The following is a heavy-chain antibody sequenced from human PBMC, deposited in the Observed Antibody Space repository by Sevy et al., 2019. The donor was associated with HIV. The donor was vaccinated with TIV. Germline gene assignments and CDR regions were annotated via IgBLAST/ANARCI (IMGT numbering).Heavy chain of an antibody. CDR3: ARTTGTGRTYYYYRMDV. Sequence: ASVKVSYKASGGTFSSYAISWVRQAPGQGLEWMGGIIPIFGTANYAQKFQGRVTITADESTSTAYMELSSLRSEDTAVYYCARTTGTGRTYYYYRMDVWGQGTTVTVSS. J-gene: IGHJ6*02. CDR1: GGTFSSYA. V-gene: IGHV1-69*13. CDR2: IIPIFGTA. D-gene: IGHD1-1*01.